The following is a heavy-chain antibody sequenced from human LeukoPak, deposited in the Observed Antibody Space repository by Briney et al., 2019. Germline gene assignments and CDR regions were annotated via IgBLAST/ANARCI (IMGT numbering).Heavy chain of an antibody. J-gene: IGHJ5*02. Sequence: AASVNVSCKASGGTFSSYAISWVRQAPGQGLEWMGGIIPIFGTANYAQKFQGRVTITADESTSTAYMELSSLRSEDTAVYYCARESRRYCSGGSCYRVHYNWFDPWGQGTLVTVSS. CDR1: GGTFSSYA. CDR3: ARESRRYCSGGSCYRVHYNWFDP. V-gene: IGHV1-69*13. CDR2: IIPIFGTA. D-gene: IGHD2-15*01.